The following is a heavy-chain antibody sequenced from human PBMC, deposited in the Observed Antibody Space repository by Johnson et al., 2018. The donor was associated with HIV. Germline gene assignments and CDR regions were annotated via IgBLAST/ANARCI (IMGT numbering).Heavy chain of an antibody. V-gene: IGHV3-30*02. CDR1: GFTFSSYG. Sequence: QVQLVESGGGVVQPGGSLRLSCAASGFTFSSYGMHWVRQAPGKGLEWVAFIRYDGSHKYYVDSVKGRFTISRDNSKNTLYLQMNSLRAEDTAVYYCASTDDAFDIWGQGTMVTVSS. CDR3: ASTDDAFDI. CDR2: IRYDGSHK. J-gene: IGHJ3*02. D-gene: IGHD4-17*01.